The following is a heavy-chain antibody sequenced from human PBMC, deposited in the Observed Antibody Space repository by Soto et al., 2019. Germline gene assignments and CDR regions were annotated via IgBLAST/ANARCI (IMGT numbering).Heavy chain of an antibody. CDR1: GFTLSSYS. CDR3: ARRECPGGSCNRLLDC. D-gene: IGHD2-8*02. J-gene: IGHJ4*02. CDR2: ISYDARIK. Sequence: PGGSLRLSCAASGFTLSSYSIYWVRQAPARGLEWVSVISYDARIKYYRDSVKGRFTISKDSSQNTVYLQMDSLRPEDTATYYCARRECPGGSCNRLLDCWGQGTLVTVSS. V-gene: IGHV3-30-3*01.